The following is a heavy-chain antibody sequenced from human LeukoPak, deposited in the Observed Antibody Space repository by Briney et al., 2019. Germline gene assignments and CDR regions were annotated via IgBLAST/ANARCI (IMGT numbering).Heavy chain of an antibody. CDR2: INHSGST. V-gene: IGHV4-34*01. CDR3: ARGLGKADSSGYPDY. J-gene: IGHJ4*02. Sequence: PSGTLSLTCAVYGGSFSGYYWSWIRQPPGKGLEWIGEINHSGSTNYNPSLKSRVTISVDTSKNQFSLKLSSVTAADTAVYYCARGLGKADSSGYPDYWGQGTLVTVSS. D-gene: IGHD3-22*01. CDR1: GGSFSGYY.